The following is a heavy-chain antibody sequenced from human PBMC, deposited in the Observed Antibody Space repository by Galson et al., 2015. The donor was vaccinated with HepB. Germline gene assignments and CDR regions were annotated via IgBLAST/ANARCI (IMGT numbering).Heavy chain of an antibody. CDR2: IIPILGIA. J-gene: IGHJ3*02. CDR1: GGTFSSYT. CDR3: ARAPSSYCSGGSCPAVDAFDI. V-gene: IGHV1-69*02. Sequence: SCKASGGTFSSYTISWVRQAPGQGLEWMGRIIPILGIANYAQKFQGRVTITADKSTSTAYMELSSLRSEDTAVYYCARAPSSYCSGGSCPAVDAFDIWGQGTMVTVSS. D-gene: IGHD2-15*01.